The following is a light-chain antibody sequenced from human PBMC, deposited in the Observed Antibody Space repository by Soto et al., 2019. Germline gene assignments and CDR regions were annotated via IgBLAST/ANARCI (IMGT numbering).Light chain of an antibody. CDR2: DVT. CDR3: CSYAGNYTLL. CDR1: SRDVGIYNY. J-gene: IGLJ2*01. Sequence: QSALTQPRSVSGSPGQSVTVSCTGTSRDVGIYNYVSWYQQRPGTAPKVMICDVTKRPSGVPDRFSGSKSANTASLTISGLQADDEADYYCCSYAGNYTLLFGGGTKLTVL. V-gene: IGLV2-11*01.